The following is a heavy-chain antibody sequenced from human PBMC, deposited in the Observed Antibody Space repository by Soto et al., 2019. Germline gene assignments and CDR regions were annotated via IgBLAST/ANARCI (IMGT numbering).Heavy chain of an antibody. CDR1: GFTFSSYG. D-gene: IGHD3-22*01. CDR3: AKDLSIVVVNDY. Sequence: GGSLRLSCAASGFTFSSYGMHWVRQAPGKGLEWVAVISYDGSNKYYADSVKGRFTISRDNSKNTLYLQMNSLRAEDTAVYYCAKDLSIVVVNDYWGQGTLVTVSS. CDR2: ISYDGSNK. V-gene: IGHV3-30*18. J-gene: IGHJ4*02.